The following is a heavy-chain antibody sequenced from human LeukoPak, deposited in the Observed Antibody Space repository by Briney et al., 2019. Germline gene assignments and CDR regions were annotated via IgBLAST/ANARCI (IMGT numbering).Heavy chain of an antibody. CDR3: ATTNGRLERWFDP. Sequence: NRGESLKISCKGSGYSFTSYWIGWVRQMPGKGLEWMGIIYPGDSDTRYSPSFQGQVTISADKSISTAYLQWSSLKASDSAMYYCATTNGRLERWFDPWGQGTLVTVSS. J-gene: IGHJ5*02. D-gene: IGHD5-24*01. CDR1: GYSFTSYW. V-gene: IGHV5-51*01. CDR2: IYPGDSDT.